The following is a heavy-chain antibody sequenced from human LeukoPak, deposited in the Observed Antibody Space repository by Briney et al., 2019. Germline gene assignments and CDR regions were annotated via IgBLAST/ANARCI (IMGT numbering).Heavy chain of an antibody. V-gene: IGHV3-48*01. J-gene: IGHJ4*02. D-gene: IGHD3-10*02. Sequence: GGSLRLSCAASGFTFSSYWMHWVRQAPGKGLEWVSYISSSGSIYYADSVKGRFTISRDNAKNSLYLQMNSLRVEDTAVYYCARLGRFVRVDYFDYWGQGALVTVSS. CDR1: GFTFSSYW. CDR3: ARLGRFVRVDYFDY. CDR2: ISSSGSI.